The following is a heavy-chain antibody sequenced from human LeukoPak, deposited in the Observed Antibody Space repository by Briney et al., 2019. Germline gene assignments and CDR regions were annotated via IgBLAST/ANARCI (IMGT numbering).Heavy chain of an antibody. D-gene: IGHD6-6*01. CDR1: YGSFSGYY. V-gene: IGHV4-34*01. Sequence: SETLSLTCTVFYGSFSGYYWSWIRQPPGKGLEWIGEINHSGNTNCNSSLKSRLTISVDTSKDQFSLKLSSVTAADTAVYYCARHGLVAARHAFDIWGQGTMVTVSS. CDR2: INHSGNT. J-gene: IGHJ3*02. CDR3: ARHGLVAARHAFDI.